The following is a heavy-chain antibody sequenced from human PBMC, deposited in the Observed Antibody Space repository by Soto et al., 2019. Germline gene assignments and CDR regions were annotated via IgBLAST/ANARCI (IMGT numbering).Heavy chain of an antibody. CDR1: GFTFSSYT. J-gene: IGHJ5*02. CDR3: VRGRYRFDP. Sequence: GGSLRLSCVASGFTFSSYTMHWVRQAPGKGLEYVSFITSDGGSTYYANSVKGRFTISRDNSKNTLYLQMGSLREEDMAVYYCVRGRYRFDPWGQGTLVTVSS. V-gene: IGHV3-64*01. CDR2: ITSDGGST. D-gene: IGHD3-9*01.